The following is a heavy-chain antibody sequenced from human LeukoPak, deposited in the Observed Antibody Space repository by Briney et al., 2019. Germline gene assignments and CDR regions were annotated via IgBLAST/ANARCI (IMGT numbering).Heavy chain of an antibody. D-gene: IGHD5-18*01. V-gene: IGHV3-49*04. J-gene: IGHJ4*02. Sequence: GGSLRLSCTASGFTFSDYAMSWVRQAPGKGLEWVGFIRNKANGGTADYAASVKGRFTISRDDSKSIAYLQMNSLKTEDTAVYYCSRGERGYNYQFDYWGQGTLVTVSS. CDR2: IRNKANGGTA. CDR1: GFTFSDYA. CDR3: SRGERGYNYQFDY.